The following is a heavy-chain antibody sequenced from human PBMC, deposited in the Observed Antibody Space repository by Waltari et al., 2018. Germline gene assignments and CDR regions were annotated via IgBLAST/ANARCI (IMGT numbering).Heavy chain of an antibody. J-gene: IGHJ4*02. Sequence: VQLLESGGGLVQPGGSLRLSCEAHGFTFSSYAMRWVRQAPGKGLEWVSATSGSGGSTYYADSVKGRFTISRDNSKNTLYLQMNSLRAEDTAVYYCAGEQWLVLDYWGQGTLVTVSS. CDR1: GFTFSSYA. V-gene: IGHV3-23*01. CDR3: AGEQWLVLDY. D-gene: IGHD6-19*01. CDR2: TSGSGGST.